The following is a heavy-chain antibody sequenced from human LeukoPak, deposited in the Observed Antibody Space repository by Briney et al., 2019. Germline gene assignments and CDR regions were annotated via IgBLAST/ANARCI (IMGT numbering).Heavy chain of an antibody. V-gene: IGHV3-33*01. CDR1: GFTFSSYG. J-gene: IGHJ4*02. D-gene: IGHD3-10*01. Sequence: GGSLRLSCAASGFTFSSYGMHWVRQAPGKGPEWLAVIWYDGGNKYYADSVKGRFTISRDNSKNTLYLQMNSLRAEDTAVYYCTAGSGSYRIDYWGQGTLVIVSS. CDR2: IWYDGGNK. CDR3: TAGSGSYRIDY.